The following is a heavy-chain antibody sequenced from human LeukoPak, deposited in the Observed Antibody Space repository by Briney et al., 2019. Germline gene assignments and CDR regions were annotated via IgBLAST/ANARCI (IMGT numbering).Heavy chain of an antibody. CDR2: ISSDGSKK. CDR1: GFTFSSLG. Sequence: GSLRLSCVASGFTFSSLGMHWVRQAPGKGLEWVAVISSDGSKKNYADSVKGRLTLSRDNSKNTLYLQMNSLRAEDTAVYYCANEIRPNDYWGQGTQVTVSS. CDR3: ANEIRPNDY. V-gene: IGHV3-30*18. D-gene: IGHD4-17*01. J-gene: IGHJ4*02.